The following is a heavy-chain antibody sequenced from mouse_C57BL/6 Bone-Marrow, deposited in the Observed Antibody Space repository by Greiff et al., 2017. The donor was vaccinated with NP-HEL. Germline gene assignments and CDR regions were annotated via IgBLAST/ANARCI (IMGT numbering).Heavy chain of an antibody. CDR1: GYTFTSYG. V-gene: IGHV1-81*01. CDR2: IYPRSGNT. CDR3: ARSGKRLFAY. J-gene: IGHJ3*01. D-gene: IGHD3-1*01. Sequence: VKLMESGAELARPGASVKLSCKASGYTFTSYGISWVKQRTGQGLEWIGEIYPRSGNTYYNEKFKGKATLTADKSSSTAYMELRSLTSEDSAVYFCARSGKRLFAYWGQGTLVTVSA.